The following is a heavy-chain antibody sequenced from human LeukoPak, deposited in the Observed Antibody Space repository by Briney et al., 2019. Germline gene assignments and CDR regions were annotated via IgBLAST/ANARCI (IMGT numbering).Heavy chain of an antibody. CDR2: ISYDGSNK. V-gene: IGHV3-30*18. D-gene: IGHD6-19*01. CDR3: AKDGGYSSGWYGGWFDP. Sequence: GGSLRLSCAASGFTFSSYGMHWVRQAPGKGLEWVAVISYDGSNKYYADSVKGRFTISRDNSKNTLYLQMNSLRAEDTAVYYCAKDGGYSSGWYGGWFDPWGQGTLVTASS. CDR1: GFTFSSYG. J-gene: IGHJ5*02.